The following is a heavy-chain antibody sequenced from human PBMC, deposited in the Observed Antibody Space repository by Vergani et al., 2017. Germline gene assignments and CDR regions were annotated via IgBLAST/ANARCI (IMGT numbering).Heavy chain of an antibody. V-gene: IGHV5-10-1*01. D-gene: IGHD3-22*01. Sequence: EVQLVQSGAEVKKPGESLKISCKGSGYSFTSYWIGWVRQMPGKGLEWMGRIDPSDSYTNYSPSFQGHVTISADKSISTDYLQWSSLKASDTAIYYCARVGWTYYDSSGYYYAPGGWFDPWGQGTLVTVSS. CDR3: ARVGWTYYDSSGYYYAPGGWFDP. CDR1: GYSFTSYW. J-gene: IGHJ5*02. CDR2: IDPSDSYT.